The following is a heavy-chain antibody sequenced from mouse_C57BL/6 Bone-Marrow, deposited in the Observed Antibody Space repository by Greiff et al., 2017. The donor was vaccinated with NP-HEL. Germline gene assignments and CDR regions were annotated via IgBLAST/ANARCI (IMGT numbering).Heavy chain of an antibody. V-gene: IGHV1-67*01. J-gene: IGHJ4*01. Sequence: VQLKASGPELVRPGVSVTISCTGSGYTFTDYAMHWVPQSHATCLEWIGVISTYYGDASYNQKFKDKATMTVDKSSSTAYMELARLTSEDSAVYYCASRWGEDYAMDYWGQGTSVTVSS. CDR1: GYTFTDYA. CDR2: ISTYYGDA. CDR3: ASRWGEDYAMDY.